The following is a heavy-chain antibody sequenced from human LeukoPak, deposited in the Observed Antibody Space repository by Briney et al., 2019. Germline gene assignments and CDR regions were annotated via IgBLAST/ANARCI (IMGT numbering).Heavy chain of an antibody. CDR1: GGSFSGYY. J-gene: IGHJ6*03. Sequence: PSETLSLTCAVYGGSFSGYYWSWIRQPPGKGLEWIGRIYTSGSTNYNPSLKSRVTISVDTSKNQFSLKLSSVTAADTAVYYCARELWLNPYYYYYYMDVWGKGTTVTISS. CDR2: IYTSGST. CDR3: ARELWLNPYYYYYYMDV. D-gene: IGHD5-18*01. V-gene: IGHV4-4*08.